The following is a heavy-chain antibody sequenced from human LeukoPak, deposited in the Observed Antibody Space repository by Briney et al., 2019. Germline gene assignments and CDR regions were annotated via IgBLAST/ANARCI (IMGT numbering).Heavy chain of an antibody. CDR2: IKQDGSEK. V-gene: IGHV3-7*01. CDR3: ARDTGGGYSCYDC. Sequence: PGGSLRLSCAASGFTFSSYWMTWIRQAPGKGLEWVANIKQDGSEKYYVDSVKGRFTISRDNAKNSLYLQMNSLRAEVTAVYYCARDTGGGYSCYDCWGQGTLVTVSS. D-gene: IGHD5-18*01. J-gene: IGHJ4*02. CDR1: GFTFSSYW.